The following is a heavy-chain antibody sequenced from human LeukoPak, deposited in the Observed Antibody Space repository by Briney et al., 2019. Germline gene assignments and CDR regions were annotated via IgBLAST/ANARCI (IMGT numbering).Heavy chain of an antibody. V-gene: IGHV3-23*01. CDR3: ARAPGGFHGDYSPIAY. D-gene: IGHD4-17*01. Sequence: GGSLRLSCVGSGFTFRSHAMSWVRQAPAKGLEFVSGIYENGGTTYYADSVKGRFSISRDNSKNTLYLQMDSLRADETAIYYCARAPGGFHGDYSPIAYWGQGTLVTVSS. CDR2: IYENGGTT. J-gene: IGHJ4*02. CDR1: GFTFRSHA.